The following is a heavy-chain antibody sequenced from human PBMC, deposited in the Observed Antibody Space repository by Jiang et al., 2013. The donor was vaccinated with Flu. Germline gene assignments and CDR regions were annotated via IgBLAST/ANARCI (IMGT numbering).Heavy chain of an antibody. Sequence: GGAVQPGRSLRRLLCSLWIHLQKICWTLGPPRLQGKGLEWLAVISHDSKIKYYSDSARGRFTISRDNSKNTLYLQTNSLRPEDTAVYHCARELGNDGYILWYGMDVWGQGATVTVSS. J-gene: IGHJ6*02. CDR2: ISHDSKIK. V-gene: IGHV3-30*04. D-gene: IGHD2-21*01. CDR1: IHLQKIC. CDR3: ARELGNDGYILWYGMDV.